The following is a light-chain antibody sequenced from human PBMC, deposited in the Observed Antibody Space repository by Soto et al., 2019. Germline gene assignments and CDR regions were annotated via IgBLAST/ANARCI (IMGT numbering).Light chain of an antibody. CDR3: QQYGSSPYT. J-gene: IGKJ2*01. Sequence: EIVLTQSPGTLSLSPGERATLSCRASQSVSSSYLAWYLQKPGQAPRLLIDGASSRATGIPDRFSGSGSGTDFTLTISRLEPEDFAVYYCQQYGSSPYTFGQGTKLEIK. CDR2: GAS. CDR1: QSVSSSY. V-gene: IGKV3-20*01.